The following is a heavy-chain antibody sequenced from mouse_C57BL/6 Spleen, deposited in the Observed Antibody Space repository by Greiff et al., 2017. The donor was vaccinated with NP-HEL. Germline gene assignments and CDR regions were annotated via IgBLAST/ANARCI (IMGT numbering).Heavy chain of an antibody. V-gene: IGHV1-80*01. CDR3: ARSGAHGPSNWYFDV. CDR2: IYPGDGDT. D-gene: IGHD1-1*02. J-gene: IGHJ1*03. Sequence: VKLLESGAELVKPGASVKISCKASGYAFSSYWMNWVKQRPGKGLEWIGQIYPGDGDTNYNGKFKGKATLTADKSSSTAYMQLSSLTSEDAAVYFCARSGAHGPSNWYFDVWGTGTTVTVSS. CDR1: GYAFSSYW.